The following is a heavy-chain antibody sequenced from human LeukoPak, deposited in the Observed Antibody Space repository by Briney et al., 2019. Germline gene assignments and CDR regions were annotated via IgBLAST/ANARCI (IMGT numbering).Heavy chain of an antibody. Sequence: ASVKVSCKASGYTFTSYGISWVRHAPGQGLEWMGWISAYNGNTNYAQKLQGRVTMTTDTSTSTAYMELRSLRSDDTAVYYCARGGAIIAAAGTFQHWGQGTLVTVSS. J-gene: IGHJ1*01. CDR3: ARGGAIIAAAGTFQH. D-gene: IGHD6-13*01. CDR2: ISAYNGNT. V-gene: IGHV1-18*01. CDR1: GYTFTSYG.